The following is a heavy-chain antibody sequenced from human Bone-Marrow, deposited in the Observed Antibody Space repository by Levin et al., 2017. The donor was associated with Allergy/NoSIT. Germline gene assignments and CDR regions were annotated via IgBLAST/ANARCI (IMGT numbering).Heavy chain of an antibody. Sequence: ASVKVSCTPSGYSFIDYSLHWVRQAPGQRPEWMGWLNPGNGITQYSQKFQDRVSITRDTSANTANLDLSSLKSEDTAIYYCVRDVWGPGNWFFDRWGRGTLVVVSS. V-gene: IGHV1-3*01. CDR1: GYSFIDYS. D-gene: IGHD3-10*01. CDR2: LNPGNGIT. J-gene: IGHJ2*01. CDR3: VRDVWGPGNWFFDR.